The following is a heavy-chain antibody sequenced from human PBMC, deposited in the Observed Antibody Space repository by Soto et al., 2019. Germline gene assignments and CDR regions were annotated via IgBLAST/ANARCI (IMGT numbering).Heavy chain of an antibody. CDR1: GFTFSSYA. J-gene: IGHJ6*02. Sequence: QVQLVESGGGVVQPGRSLRLSCAASGFTFSSYAMHWVRQAPGKGLEWVAVISYDGSNKYYADSVKGRFTISRDNSKKTLYLQMNSLRAEDTAVYYCAREAVSGMDVWGQGTTVTVSS. V-gene: IGHV3-30-3*01. CDR3: AREAVSGMDV. CDR2: ISYDGSNK. D-gene: IGHD1-20*01.